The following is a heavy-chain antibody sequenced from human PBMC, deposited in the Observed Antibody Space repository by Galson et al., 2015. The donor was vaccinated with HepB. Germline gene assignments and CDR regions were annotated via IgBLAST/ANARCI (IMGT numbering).Heavy chain of an antibody. CDR3: ARGQVRGVRGGNWFDP. CDR1: GYSFTSYW. CDR2: IYPGDSDT. J-gene: IGHJ5*02. D-gene: IGHD3-10*01. Sequence: QSGAEVKKPGESLKISCKGSGYSFTSYWISWVRQMPGKGLEWMGIIYPGDSDTRYSPSFQGQVTISADKSISTAYLQWSSLKASDTAMYYCARGQVRGVRGGNWFDPWGQGTLVTVSS. V-gene: IGHV5-51*01.